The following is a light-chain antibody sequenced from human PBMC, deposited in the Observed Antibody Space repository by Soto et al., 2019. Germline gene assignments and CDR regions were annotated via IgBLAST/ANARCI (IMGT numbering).Light chain of an antibody. V-gene: IGLV2-18*02. CDR2: EVS. Sequence: SALHQPPSVSVSPGQSVAISCTGTSSDVGSYNRVSWYQQPPGTAPKLLIYEVSDRPSGVPDRFSGSKSGNTASLTISGLQAEDEADYYCSSYTSSSTYVFGTGTKVTVL. J-gene: IGLJ1*01. CDR3: SSYTSSSTYV. CDR1: SSDVGSYNR.